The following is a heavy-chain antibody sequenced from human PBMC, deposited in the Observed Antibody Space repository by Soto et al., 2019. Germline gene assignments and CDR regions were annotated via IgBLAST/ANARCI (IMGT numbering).Heavy chain of an antibody. CDR3: ARGGAVVATIRVPRWFDP. CDR1: GGSFSGYY. Sequence: ASETLSLTCAVYGGSFSGYYWSWIRQPPGKGLEWIGEINHSGSTNYNPSLKSRVTISVDTSKNQFSLKLSSVTAADTAVYYCARGGAVVATIRVPRWFDPWGQGTLVTVSS. V-gene: IGHV4-34*01. CDR2: INHSGST. D-gene: IGHD5-12*01. J-gene: IGHJ5*02.